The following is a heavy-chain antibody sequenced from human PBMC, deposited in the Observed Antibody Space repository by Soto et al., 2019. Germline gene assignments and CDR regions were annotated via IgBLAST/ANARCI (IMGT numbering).Heavy chain of an antibody. V-gene: IGHV4-34*01. J-gene: IGHJ4*02. CDR3: ARVRRRYCSGGSCSPFDY. CDR2: INHSGST. D-gene: IGHD2-15*01. CDR1: GGSFSGYY. Sequence: PSETLSLTCAVYGGSFSGYYWSWIRQPPGKGLEWIGEINHSGSTNYNPSLKSRVTISVDTSKNQFSLKLSSVAAADTAVYYCARVRRRYCSGGSCSPFDYWGQGTLVTVSS.